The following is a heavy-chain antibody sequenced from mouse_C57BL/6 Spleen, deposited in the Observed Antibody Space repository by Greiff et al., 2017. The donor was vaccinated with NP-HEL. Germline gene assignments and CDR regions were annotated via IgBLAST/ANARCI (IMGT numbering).Heavy chain of an antibody. V-gene: IGHV5-16*01. D-gene: IGHD2-4*01. CDR3: ARAYDYDEGYAMDY. CDR2: INYDGSST. Sequence: EVKLMESEGGLVQPGSSMKLSCTASGFTFSDYYMAWVRQVPEKGLEWVANINYDGSSTYYLDSLKSRFIISRDNAKNILYLQMSSLKSEDTATYYCARAYDYDEGYAMDYWGQGTSVTVSS. CDR1: GFTFSDYY. J-gene: IGHJ4*01.